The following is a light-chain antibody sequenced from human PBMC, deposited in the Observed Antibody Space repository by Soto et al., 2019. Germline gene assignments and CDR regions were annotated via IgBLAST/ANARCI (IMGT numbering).Light chain of an antibody. CDR2: AAS. J-gene: IGKJ1*01. Sequence: DIQMTQSPSSLSASVGDRVTITCRASQSISSYLNWYQQKPGKAPKLLIYAASSLQSGVPSRFSGSGSGTDFTLTISSLPPEDFATYYCQQIYSTSWTFGQGTTVEIK. V-gene: IGKV1-39*01. CDR1: QSISSY. CDR3: QQIYSTSWT.